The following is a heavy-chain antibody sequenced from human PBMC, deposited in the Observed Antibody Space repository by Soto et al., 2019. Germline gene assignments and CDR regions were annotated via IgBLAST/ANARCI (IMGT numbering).Heavy chain of an antibody. J-gene: IGHJ5*02. Sequence: PSETLSLTCTVSGGSVSSGSYYWSWIRQPPGKGLEWIGYIYYSGSTNYNPSLKSRITISVDTSKNQFSLKLSSVTAADTAVYYCARVIVLVPAGRGGGRFDPWGQGTLVTVSS. CDR2: IYYSGST. CDR3: ARVIVLVPAGRGGGRFDP. D-gene: IGHD2-2*01. V-gene: IGHV4-61*01. CDR1: GGSVSSGSYY.